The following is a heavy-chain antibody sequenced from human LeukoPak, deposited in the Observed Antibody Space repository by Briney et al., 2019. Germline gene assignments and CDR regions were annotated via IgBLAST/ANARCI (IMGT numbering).Heavy chain of an antibody. J-gene: IGHJ4*02. CDR3: ARDYGVYSDY. D-gene: IGHD4-17*01. CDR1: GFTLSGYG. CDR2: ISSDGINK. Sequence: GALRLSCAASGFTLSGYGMHWVRQAPGKGLEWVAFISSDGINKYYADSVKGRFTISRDNSENTLYLQMNSLRADDTAVYFCARDYGVYSDYWGQGTLVTVSS. V-gene: IGHV3-30*01.